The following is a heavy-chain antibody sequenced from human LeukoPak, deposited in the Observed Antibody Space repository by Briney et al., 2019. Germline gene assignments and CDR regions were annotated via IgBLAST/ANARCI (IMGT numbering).Heavy chain of an antibody. CDR2: ISYDGSNK. CDR3: AREDRTYYYYYGMDV. V-gene: IGHV3-30-3*01. J-gene: IGHJ6*02. CDR1: GFTFSSYA. Sequence: GGSLRLSCAASGFTFSSYAMHWVRQAPGKGLEWVAVISYDGSNKYYADSVKGRFTISRDNSKNTLYLQMNSLRAEDTAVYYCAREDRTYYYYYGMDVWGQGTTVTVSS.